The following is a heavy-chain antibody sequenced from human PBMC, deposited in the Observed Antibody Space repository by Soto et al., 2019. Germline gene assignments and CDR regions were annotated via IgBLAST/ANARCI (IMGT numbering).Heavy chain of an antibody. CDR3: ARRYYGGNYWYFDL. CDR2: IHYSGST. Sequence: QVQLQESGPGLVKPSETLSLTCTVSGGSISTYYWSWIRQPPGKGLEWIGYIHYSGSTNYNPSLKSRVTISVDTSKNQFSLKLSSATAADTAVYYCARRYYGGNYWYFDLWGRGTLVTVSS. CDR1: GGSISTYY. V-gene: IGHV4-59*08. D-gene: IGHD4-17*01. J-gene: IGHJ2*01.